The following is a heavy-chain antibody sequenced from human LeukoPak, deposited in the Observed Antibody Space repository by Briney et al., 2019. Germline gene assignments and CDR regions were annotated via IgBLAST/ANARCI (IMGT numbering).Heavy chain of an antibody. V-gene: IGHV5-51*01. CDR3: ARRARRDCSSTSCYLDY. CDR2: IYPDDSNT. Sequence: GESLQISCQGSGYNFPIYWIGWVRQMPGQGLEWMGIIYPDDSNTRYSPSFQGQVTISADKSISTAYLQWSSLKASDTAMYYCARRARRDCSSTSCYLDYWGQGTLVTVSS. J-gene: IGHJ4*02. D-gene: IGHD2-2*01. CDR1: GYNFPIYW.